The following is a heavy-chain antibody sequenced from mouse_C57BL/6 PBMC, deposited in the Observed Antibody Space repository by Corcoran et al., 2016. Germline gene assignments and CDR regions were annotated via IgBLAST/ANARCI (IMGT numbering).Heavy chain of an antibody. J-gene: IGHJ2*01. D-gene: IGHD1-1*01. V-gene: IGHV9-3*01. CDR3: SRSPLYYGSSLYYFDY. CDR1: GYTFTTYG. Sequence: QIQLVQSGPELKKPGETVKISCKASGYTFTTYGMSRVKQAPGKGLKGMGWINTYSGVPTYADDFKGRFAFSLETSASTASLQINNPKNEETATYVCSRSPLYYGSSLYYFDYWGQGTTLTVSS. CDR2: INTYSGVP.